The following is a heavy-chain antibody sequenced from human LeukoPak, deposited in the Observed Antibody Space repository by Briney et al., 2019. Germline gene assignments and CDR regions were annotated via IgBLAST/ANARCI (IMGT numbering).Heavy chain of an antibody. V-gene: IGHV3-30*02. Sequence: PGGSLRLSCAASRFTFSTYGIHWVRQAPGKGLEWVAFIRYDGTNKWYADSVKGRFTISSDNSKNMLYLQMNSLRAEDTAVYHCAKDRDYGDYPSAYYYYMDVWGKGTTVTVS. D-gene: IGHD4-17*01. CDR2: IRYDGTNK. J-gene: IGHJ6*03. CDR1: RFTFSTYG. CDR3: AKDRDYGDYPSAYYYYMDV.